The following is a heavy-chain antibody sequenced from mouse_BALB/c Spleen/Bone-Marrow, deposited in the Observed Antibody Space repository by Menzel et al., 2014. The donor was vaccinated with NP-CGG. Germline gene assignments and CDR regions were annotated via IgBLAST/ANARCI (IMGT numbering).Heavy chain of an antibody. CDR2: INPSNGGT. V-gene: IGHV1S81*02. Sequence: VHLVESGAELVKPGASVKLSCKASGYTFTSYYMYWVKQRPGQGLEWIGEINPSNGGTNFNEKFKSRATPTVDKSSSTAYMQLSSLTSEDSAVYYCTRLPHWGQGTSVTVSS. CDR3: TRLPH. CDR1: GYTFTSYY. J-gene: IGHJ4*01. D-gene: IGHD5-1*01.